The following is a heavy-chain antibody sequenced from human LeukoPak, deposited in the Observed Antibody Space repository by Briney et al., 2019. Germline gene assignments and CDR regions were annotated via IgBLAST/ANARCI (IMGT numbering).Heavy chain of an antibody. J-gene: IGHJ6*03. D-gene: IGHD3-3*01. Sequence: VASVKVSCKASGGTFSSYAISWVRQAPGQGLEWMGGIIPIFDTANYAQKSQGRVTITTDESTSTAYMELSSLRSEDTAVYYCARELLDGEDYYYYYMDVWGKGTTVTVSS. CDR2: IIPIFDTA. V-gene: IGHV1-69*05. CDR3: ARELLDGEDYYYYYMDV. CDR1: GGTFSSYA.